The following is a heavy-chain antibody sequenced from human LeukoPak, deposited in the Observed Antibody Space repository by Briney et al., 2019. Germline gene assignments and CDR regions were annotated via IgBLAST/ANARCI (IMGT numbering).Heavy chain of an antibody. Sequence: GRSLRLSCAASGFTFSDYYMSWIRQAPGKGLEWVSYISSSGSTIYYADSVKGRFTISRDNAKNSLYLQMNSLRAEDTAVYYCARVGIVGATTRYYYYGMDVWGQGTTVTVSS. CDR1: GFTFSDYY. CDR2: ISSSGSTI. J-gene: IGHJ6*02. CDR3: ARVGIVGATTRYYYYGMDV. D-gene: IGHD1-26*01. V-gene: IGHV3-11*01.